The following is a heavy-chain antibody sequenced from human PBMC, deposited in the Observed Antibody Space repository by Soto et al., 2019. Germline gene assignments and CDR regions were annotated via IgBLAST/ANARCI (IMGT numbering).Heavy chain of an antibody. CDR3: AKGGDYLSGCYYAGCD. D-gene: IGHD1-26*01. V-gene: IGHV3-23*01. CDR2: ISGSGGST. Sequence: EVQLLESGGGLVQPGGSLRLSCAASGFTFSSYAMSWVRQAPGKGLEWVSAISGSGGSTYYADSVKGRFTISRDNSKNTLYLQMNSLRAEDTAVYYCAKGGDYLSGCYYAGCDWGQGTLVTVSS. J-gene: IGHJ4*02. CDR1: GFTFSSYA.